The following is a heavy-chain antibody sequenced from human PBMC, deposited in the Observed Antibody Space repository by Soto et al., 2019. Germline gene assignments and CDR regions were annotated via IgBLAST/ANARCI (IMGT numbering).Heavy chain of an antibody. CDR3: AREGYCSGGSCYWYGMDV. CDR1: GFTFSSYW. V-gene: IGHV3-7*03. J-gene: IGHJ6*02. CDR2: IKQDGSEK. Sequence: GGSLRLSCAASGFTFSSYWMSWVRQAPGKGLEWVANIKQDGSEKYYVDSLKGRFTISRDNAKNSLYLQMNSLRAEDTAVYYCAREGYCSGGSCYWYGMDVWGQGTTVTVSS. D-gene: IGHD2-15*01.